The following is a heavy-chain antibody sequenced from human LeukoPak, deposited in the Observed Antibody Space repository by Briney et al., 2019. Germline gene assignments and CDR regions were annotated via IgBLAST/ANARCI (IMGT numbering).Heavy chain of an antibody. D-gene: IGHD5-18*01. V-gene: IGHV3-23*01. CDR2: ISGSGGST. J-gene: IGHJ4*02. Sequence: PGGSLRLSCAASGFTFSSYAMSWVRQAPGKGLEWVSAISGSGGSTYYADSVKGRFTISRDNSKNTLYLQMNSLRAEDTAVYYCAKDSRWGYSYGKPSFDYWGQGTLVTVSS. CDR1: GFTFSSYA. CDR3: AKDSRWGYSYGKPSFDY.